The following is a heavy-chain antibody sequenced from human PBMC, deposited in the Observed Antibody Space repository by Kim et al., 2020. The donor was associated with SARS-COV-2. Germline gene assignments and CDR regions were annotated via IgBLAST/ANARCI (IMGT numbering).Heavy chain of an antibody. CDR2: ISYDGSNK. J-gene: IGHJ4*01. Sequence: GGSLRLSCAASGFTFSSYGMHWVRQAPGKGLEWVAVISYDGSNKYYADSVKGRFTISRDNSKNTLYLQMNSLRAEDTAVYYCAKDTAYAVVVVAATLDY. CDR3: AKDTAYAVVVVAATLDY. CDR1: GFTFSSYG. V-gene: IGHV3-30*18. D-gene: IGHD2-15*01.